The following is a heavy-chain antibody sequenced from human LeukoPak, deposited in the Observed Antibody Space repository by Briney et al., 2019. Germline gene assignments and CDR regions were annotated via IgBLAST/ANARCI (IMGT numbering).Heavy chain of an antibody. CDR3: ARDLSDINYYYYYMDV. Sequence: SETLSLTCTVSGGSISSSSYYWGWIRQPPGKGLEWIGSIYYSGSTYYNPSLKSRVTISVDTSKNQFSLKLSSVTAADTAVYYCARDLSDINYYYYYMDVWGKGTTVTVSS. J-gene: IGHJ6*03. CDR1: GGSISSSSYY. CDR2: IYYSGST. V-gene: IGHV4-39*07. D-gene: IGHD2-8*01.